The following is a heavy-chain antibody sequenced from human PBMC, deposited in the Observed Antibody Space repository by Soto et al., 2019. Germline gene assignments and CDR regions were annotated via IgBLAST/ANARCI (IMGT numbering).Heavy chain of an antibody. J-gene: IGHJ4*02. D-gene: IGHD3-22*01. Sequence: SGPTLVNPTQTLTLTCSFSGFSLSTSGVGVGWIRQPPGKALEWLAHIYWSGDEHYSTSLKTRLTISKDTSKNQVVLTMTNMDPVDTATYYCARVTYYYESSDYYGPNFDYWGQGTLVTVSS. CDR3: ARVTYYYESSDYYGPNFDY. CDR2: IYWSGDE. V-gene: IGHV2-5*01. CDR1: GFSLSTSGVG.